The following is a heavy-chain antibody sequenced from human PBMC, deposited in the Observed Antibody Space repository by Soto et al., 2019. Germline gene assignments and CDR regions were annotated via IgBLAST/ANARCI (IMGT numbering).Heavy chain of an antibody. CDR3: ARGMITTVTVFDY. D-gene: IGHD4-17*01. J-gene: IGHJ4*02. CDR1: GGSISSSNW. V-gene: IGHV4-4*02. Sequence: QVQLQELGPGLVKPSGTLSLTCAVSGGSISSSNWWSWVRQPPGKGLEWIGEIYHSGNTNYNPSLKSPVTIPVHKSKNQVSLKLSSVPAADTAVYYCARGMITTVTVFDYWGQGTLVTVSS. CDR2: IYHSGNT.